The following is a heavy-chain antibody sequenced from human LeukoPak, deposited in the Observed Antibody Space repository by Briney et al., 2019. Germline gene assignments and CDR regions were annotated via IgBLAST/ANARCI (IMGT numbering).Heavy chain of an antibody. CDR3: AREVIAAHNWFDP. CDR2: FYTSGST. CDR1: GGSISSYY. Sequence: SETLSLTCTVSGGSISSYYWSWIRQPPGKGLEWIGRFYTSGSTNYNPSLKSRVTISADTSKNQFSLKLSSVTAADTAVYYCAREVIAAHNWFDPWGQGTLVTVSS. D-gene: IGHD6-6*01. V-gene: IGHV4-4*08. J-gene: IGHJ5*02.